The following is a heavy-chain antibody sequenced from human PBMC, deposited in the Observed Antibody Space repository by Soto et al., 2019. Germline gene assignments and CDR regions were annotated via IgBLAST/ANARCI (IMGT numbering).Heavy chain of an antibody. V-gene: IGHV3-30*18. D-gene: IGHD6-13*01. CDR1: GFTFSSYG. CDR2: ISYDGSNK. Sequence: GGSLRLSCAASGFTFSSYGMHWVRQAPGKGLEWVAVISYDGSNKYYADSVKGRFTIPRDNSKNTLYLQMNSLRAEDTAVYYCAKDRGYTRTTMDVWGQGTTVTVSS. CDR3: AKDRGYTRTTMDV. J-gene: IGHJ6*02.